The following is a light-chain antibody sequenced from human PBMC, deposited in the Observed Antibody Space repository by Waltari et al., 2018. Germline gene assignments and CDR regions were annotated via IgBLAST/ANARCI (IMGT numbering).Light chain of an antibody. V-gene: IGLV1-40*01. Sequence: QSVLTQPPSMSGAPCQSVTIPCTWSGYNLRHGYYVRVYPPLPGKAPKLLIYGTSTRPLGVPDRYFVSQSGTAAALAITGLQAEDEADYYCQSYDTSLSVVFGGGTKLTVL. CDR1: GYNLRHGYY. CDR2: GTS. J-gene: IGLJ2*01. CDR3: QSYDTSLSVV.